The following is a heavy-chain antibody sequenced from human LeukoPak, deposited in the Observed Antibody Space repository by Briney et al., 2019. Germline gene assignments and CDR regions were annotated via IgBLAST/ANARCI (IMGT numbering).Heavy chain of an antibody. D-gene: IGHD6-6*01. CDR1: GYTFTSYD. CDR2: MNPNSGNT. CDR3: ASPLQLAPYDAFDI. Sequence: GASVKVSCKASGYTFTSYDINWVRQATGQGLEWMGWMNPNSGNTGYAQKFQGRVTITRNTSISTAYMELSSLRSEDTAVYYCASPLQLAPYDAFDIWGQGTMVTVSS. V-gene: IGHV1-8*03. J-gene: IGHJ3*02.